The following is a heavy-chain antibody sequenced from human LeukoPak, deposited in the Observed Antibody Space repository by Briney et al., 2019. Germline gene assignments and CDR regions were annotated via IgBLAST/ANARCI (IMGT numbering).Heavy chain of an antibody. CDR1: GGSFSGYY. Sequence: SETLSLTCAVYGGSFSGYYWSWIRQPPGKGLEWIGEINHSGSTNYNPSLKSRVTISVDTSKNLFSLKLSSVTAADTAVYYCARGDYVWGSYRRYFDYWGQGTLVTVSS. D-gene: IGHD3-16*02. CDR3: ARGDYVWGSYRRYFDY. V-gene: IGHV4-34*01. CDR2: INHSGST. J-gene: IGHJ4*02.